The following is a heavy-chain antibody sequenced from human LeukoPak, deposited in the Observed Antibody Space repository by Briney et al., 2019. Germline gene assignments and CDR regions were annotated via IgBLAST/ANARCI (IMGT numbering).Heavy chain of an antibody. J-gene: IGHJ4*02. CDR3: ATLRSGYYYDYFDY. CDR2: LSPSGTST. CDR1: GFTFSSYA. D-gene: IGHD3-22*01. Sequence: GGSLRLSCAASGFTFSSYAMSWVRQAPGKGLEWVSALSPSGTSTYYADSVKGRFTISRDNSKNTLYLQMDSLRAEDTAIYYCATLRSGYYYDYFDYWGQGTLVTVSS. V-gene: IGHV3-23*01.